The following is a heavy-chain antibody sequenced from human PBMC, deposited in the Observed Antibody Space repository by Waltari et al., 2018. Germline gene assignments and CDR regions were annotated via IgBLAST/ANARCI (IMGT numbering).Heavy chain of an antibody. CDR2: IIPIFGTA. V-gene: IGHV1-69*08. D-gene: IGHD6-13*01. CDR1: GGTFSSYA. Sequence: QVQLVQSGAEVKKPGSSVKVSCKASGGTFSSYAISWVLQAPGQGLEWMGRIIPIFGTANYAQKFQGRVTITADKSTSTAYMELSSLRSEDTAVYYCARAKPQAADPYYFDYWGQGTLVTVSS. J-gene: IGHJ4*02. CDR3: ARAKPQAADPYYFDY.